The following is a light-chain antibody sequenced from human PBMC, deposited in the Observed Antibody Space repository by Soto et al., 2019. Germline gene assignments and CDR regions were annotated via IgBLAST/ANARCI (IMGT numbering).Light chain of an antibody. Sequence: QSALTQPASVSGSPGQSITISCTGTSSDVGTYNYVSWYQHHPGKAPKLTIYDVSNRPSGVSNRFSGSKSGNTASLTISGLQAEDEADYYCSSYTSSSTLLFGGGTKVTVL. CDR2: DVS. CDR3: SSYTSSSTLL. V-gene: IGLV2-14*03. J-gene: IGLJ2*01. CDR1: SSDVGTYNY.